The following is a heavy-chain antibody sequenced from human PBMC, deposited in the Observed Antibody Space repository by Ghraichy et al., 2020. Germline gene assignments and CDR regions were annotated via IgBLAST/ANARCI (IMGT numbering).Heavy chain of an antibody. Sequence: SETLSLTSTVSGGSISGYHWSWIRQAPGKGLECIAYMYYSGSANYNPSLKSRVTMSVDTSKNQFSLNLSFMTAADTAVYYCARYSYGLTSNFDYWGQGTLVTVSS. CDR2: MYYSGSA. V-gene: IGHV4-59*01. CDR1: GGSISGYH. J-gene: IGHJ4*02. CDR3: ARYSYGLTSNFDY. D-gene: IGHD5-18*01.